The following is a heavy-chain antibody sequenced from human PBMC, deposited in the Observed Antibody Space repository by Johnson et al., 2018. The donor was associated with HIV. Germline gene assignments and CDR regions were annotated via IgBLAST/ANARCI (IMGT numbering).Heavy chain of an antibody. V-gene: IGHV3-66*01. J-gene: IGHJ3*02. D-gene: IGHD2-15*01. Sequence: VESGGGLVQPGGSLRLSCAASGFIVRSNYMNWVRQAPGKWLEWVSVIYSGGDTYYSDSVMGRFTISRDTSKNTLYLQMNSLRGDDTAVYYCTRVSSTSWALDIWGQGTLVTVSS. CDR1: GFIVRSNY. CDR3: TRVSSTSWALDI. CDR2: IYSGGDT.